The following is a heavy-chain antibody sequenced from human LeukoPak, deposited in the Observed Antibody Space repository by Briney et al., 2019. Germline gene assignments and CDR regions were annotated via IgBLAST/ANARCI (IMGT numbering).Heavy chain of an antibody. J-gene: IGHJ3*02. Sequence: SETLSLTCAVYGGSFSGYYWSWIRQPPGKGLDWIGEINHSGSTNYNPSLKSRVTISVDTSKNQFSLKLSSVTAADTAVYYCARAPTMVDAADAFDIWGQGTMVTVSS. CDR3: ARAPTMVDAADAFDI. CDR2: INHSGST. V-gene: IGHV4-34*01. D-gene: IGHD4/OR15-4a*01. CDR1: GGSFSGYY.